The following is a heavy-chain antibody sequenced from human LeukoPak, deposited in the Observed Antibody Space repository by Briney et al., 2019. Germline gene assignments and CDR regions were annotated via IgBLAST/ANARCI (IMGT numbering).Heavy chain of an antibody. CDR3: ARDRVDYYYYYMDV. V-gene: IGHV4-61*02. J-gene: IGHJ6*03. CDR1: GGSISSGSYY. Sequence: SETLSLTCTVSGGSISSGSYYWRWLRQPAGKGLEWIGRIYTSGSTNYNPSLKSRVTISVDTSKKQFSLKLSSVTAADTAVYYCARDRVDYYYYYMDVWGKGTTVTVSS. D-gene: IGHD2-21*01. CDR2: IYTSGST.